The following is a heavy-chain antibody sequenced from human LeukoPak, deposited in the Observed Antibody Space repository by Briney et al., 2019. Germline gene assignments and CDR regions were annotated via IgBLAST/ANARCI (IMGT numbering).Heavy chain of an antibody. Sequence: GGSLRLSCAASGFTFTNAWMSWVRQAPGKGLEWVGRSKSKNDGGTTDHAASVKGRFTISRDDSKNTLYLQMNSLKTDDTAVYYCTTGMAKTTLPFDYWGQGTLVTVSS. D-gene: IGHD5-12*01. J-gene: IGHJ4*02. V-gene: IGHV3-15*01. CDR3: TTGMAKTTLPFDY. CDR1: GFTFTNAW. CDR2: SKSKNDGGTT.